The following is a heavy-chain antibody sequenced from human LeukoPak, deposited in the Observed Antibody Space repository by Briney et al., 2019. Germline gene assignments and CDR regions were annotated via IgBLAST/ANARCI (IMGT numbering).Heavy chain of an antibody. J-gene: IGHJ3*02. CDR1: GFTFSSYA. Sequence: GGSLRLSCAASGFTFSSYAMNWVRQAPGKGLEWVSTISGSGSSTYYADSVKGRFTISRDNSKNTLYLQMNSLRDEDTAVYHCAKGRYYYDNSDAFEIWGQGTMVTVSS. V-gene: IGHV3-23*01. CDR3: AKGRYYYDNSDAFEI. D-gene: IGHD3-22*01. CDR2: ISGSGSST.